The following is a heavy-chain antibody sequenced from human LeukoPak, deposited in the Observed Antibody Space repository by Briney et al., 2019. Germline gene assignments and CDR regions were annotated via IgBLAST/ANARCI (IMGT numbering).Heavy chain of an antibody. V-gene: IGHV3-23*01. D-gene: IGHD6-19*01. CDR1: GFTFSSYA. J-gene: IGHJ3*02. Sequence: GGSLRLSCAASGFTFSSYAMSWVRQAPGKGLEWVSANSGSGDSTYYADSVKGRFTISRDNSRNTLYLQMNDLRAEDTAVYYCARPCRSGLSPFDAFDIWGQGTMVTVSS. CDR2: NSGSGDST. CDR3: ARPCRSGLSPFDAFDI.